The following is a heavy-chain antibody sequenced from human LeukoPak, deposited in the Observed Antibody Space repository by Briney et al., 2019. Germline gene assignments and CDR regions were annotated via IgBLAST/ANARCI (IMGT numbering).Heavy chain of an antibody. CDR2: IYPGDSDT. CDR1: GYSFTSYW. J-gene: IGHJ4*02. V-gene: IGHV5-51*03. Sequence: PGESLKISCKGSGYSFTSYWIGWVRQMPGKGLEWMGIIYPGDSDTRYSPSFQGQVTISADKSISTAYLQWSSLKASATAMYYCASTVYSSSWYSAYWGQGTLVTVSS. D-gene: IGHD6-13*01. CDR3: ASTVYSSSWYSAY.